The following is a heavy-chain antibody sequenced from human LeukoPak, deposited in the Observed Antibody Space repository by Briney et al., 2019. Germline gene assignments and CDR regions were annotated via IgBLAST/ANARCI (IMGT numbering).Heavy chain of an antibody. V-gene: IGHV1-2*02. J-gene: IGHJ5*02. CDR3: ARESRMVRGVIITGWFDP. CDR2: INPNSGGT. Sequence: ASVKVSCKASGYTFTGYYMYWVRQAPGQGLEWMGWINPNSGGTNYAQKFQGRVTMTRDTSISTAYMELSRLRSDDTAVYYCARESRMVRGVIITGWFDPWGQGTLVTVSS. D-gene: IGHD3-10*01. CDR1: GYTFTGYY.